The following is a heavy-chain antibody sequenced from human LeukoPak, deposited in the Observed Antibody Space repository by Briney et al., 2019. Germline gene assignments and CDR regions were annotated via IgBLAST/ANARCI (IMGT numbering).Heavy chain of an antibody. CDR3: ARRRDYGDYYFDY. CDR2: IYYSGST. CDR1: GGSISSSSYY. D-gene: IGHD4-17*01. V-gene: IGHV4-39*01. Sequence: SETLSLTCTVSGGSISSSSYYWGWIRQPPGKGLEWIGSIYYSGSTYYNPSLKSRVTISVDTSKNQFSLKLSSVTAADTDVYYCARRRDYGDYYFDYWGQGTLVTVSS. J-gene: IGHJ4*02.